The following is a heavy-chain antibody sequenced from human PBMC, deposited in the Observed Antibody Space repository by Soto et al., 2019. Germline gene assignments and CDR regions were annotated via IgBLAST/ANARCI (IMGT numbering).Heavy chain of an antibody. D-gene: IGHD5-12*01. CDR3: ARDPRRYSGYDY. CDR2: IIPILGIA. Sequence: SVKVSCKASGGTFSSYAISWVRQAPGQWLEWMGRIIPILGIANYAQKFQGRVTITADKSTSTAYMELSSLRSEDTAVYYCARDPRRYSGYDYWGQGTLVTVSS. V-gene: IGHV1-69*04. J-gene: IGHJ4*02. CDR1: GGTFSSYA.